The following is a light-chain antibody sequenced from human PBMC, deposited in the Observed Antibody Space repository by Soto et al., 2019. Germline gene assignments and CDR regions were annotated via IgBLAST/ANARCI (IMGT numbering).Light chain of an antibody. CDR3: SSYAGINNLGV. J-gene: IGLJ1*01. CDR2: EVN. CDR1: SSDVGGYKY. Sequence: QSALTQPPSASGSPGQSVTISCTGTSSDVGGYKYVSWYQQHPGKAPKLMIFEVNKRPSGVPDRFSGSKSGNTASLTVSGPQAEAEAGYYCSSYAGINNLGVFRTGTKLTVL. V-gene: IGLV2-8*01.